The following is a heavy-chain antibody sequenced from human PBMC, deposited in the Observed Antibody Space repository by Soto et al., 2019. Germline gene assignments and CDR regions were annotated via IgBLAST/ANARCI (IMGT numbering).Heavy chain of an antibody. Sequence: QVQLVQSGAEVKKPGASVKVSCKASGYTFTNYYMHWVRQAPGQGLEWMGIINPSGGSTSYAQKFRGSVPMTRDTSTSTVYMELSSLISEDTAVYYCARDPATLFDDSGYYHWGQGTLVTVSS. J-gene: IGHJ5*02. CDR1: GYTFTNYY. V-gene: IGHV1-46*01. CDR3: ARDPATLFDDSGYYH. D-gene: IGHD3-22*01. CDR2: INPSGGST.